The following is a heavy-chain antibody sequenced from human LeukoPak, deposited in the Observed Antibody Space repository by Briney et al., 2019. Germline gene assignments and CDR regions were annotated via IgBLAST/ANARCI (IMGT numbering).Heavy chain of an antibody. CDR1: GGSISSGSYY. V-gene: IGHV4-61*02. CDR3: ATLAAAGTEYFDY. D-gene: IGHD6-13*01. J-gene: IGHJ4*02. CDR2: IYTSGST. Sequence: SQTLSLTCTVSGGSISSGSYYWSWIRQPAGKGLEWIGRIYTSGSTNYNPSLKSRVTISVDTSKNQFSLKLSSVTAADTAVYYCATLAAAGTEYFDYWGQGTLVTVSS.